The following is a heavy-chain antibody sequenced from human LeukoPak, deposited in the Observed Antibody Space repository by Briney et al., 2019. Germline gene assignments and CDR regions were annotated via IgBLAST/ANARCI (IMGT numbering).Heavy chain of an antibody. D-gene: IGHD1-26*01. CDR1: GGSISGYY. Sequence: SETLSLTCTVSGGSISGYYWSWIRQPPGKGLEWIGYIYYCGSTNYNPSLKSRISISVDTSKNQFSLRLSFVTAADTAVYYCARLWSGAPFDYWGQGALVTVSS. CDR2: IYYCGST. V-gene: IGHV4-59*08. J-gene: IGHJ4*02. CDR3: ARLWSGAPFDY.